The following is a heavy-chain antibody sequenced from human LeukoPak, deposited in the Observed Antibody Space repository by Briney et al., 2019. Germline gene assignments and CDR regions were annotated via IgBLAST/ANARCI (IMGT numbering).Heavy chain of an antibody. Sequence: ASVKVSCKASGYTFTSYGISWVRQAPGQGLEWMGWISAYNGNTNYAQKLQGRVTMTTDTSTSTAYMELRSLRSDDTAVYYCAREAYDSGNFRTDYYYMDVWGIGTTVTVSS. J-gene: IGHJ6*03. CDR3: AREAYDSGNFRTDYYYMDV. D-gene: IGHD3-10*01. CDR1: GYTFTSYG. V-gene: IGHV1-18*01. CDR2: ISAYNGNT.